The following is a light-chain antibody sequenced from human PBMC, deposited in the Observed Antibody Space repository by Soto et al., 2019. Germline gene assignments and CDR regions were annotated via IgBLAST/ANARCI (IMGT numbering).Light chain of an antibody. J-gene: IGLJ1*01. V-gene: IGLV1-40*01. CDR3: QSYDISLHNYV. CDR2: GDN. CDR1: TSNIGAPYD. Sequence: QSVLTHPPSVSGAPGHRVSISCTGSTSNIGAPYDVHWYQHLPGTAPKLLIYGDNNRPSGVPDRFSGSKSGTSASLAITRLQAEDEADYYCQSYDISLHNYVFGTGTKVTVL.